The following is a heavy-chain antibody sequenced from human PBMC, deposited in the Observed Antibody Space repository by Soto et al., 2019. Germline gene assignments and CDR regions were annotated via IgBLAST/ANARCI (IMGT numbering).Heavy chain of an antibody. J-gene: IGHJ4*02. CDR1: GYTFTSYA. Sequence: QVQLVQSGAEVKKPGASVKVSCKASGYTFTSYAISWVRQAPGQGLEWMGWISAYNGNTNYAQKLQGRVTMARDTSTSTDYMELRSLRSDDTAVYYCARHGGYSYEDYFDYWGQGTLVTVSS. CDR3: ARHGGYSYEDYFDY. V-gene: IGHV1-18*01. CDR2: ISAYNGNT. D-gene: IGHD5-18*01.